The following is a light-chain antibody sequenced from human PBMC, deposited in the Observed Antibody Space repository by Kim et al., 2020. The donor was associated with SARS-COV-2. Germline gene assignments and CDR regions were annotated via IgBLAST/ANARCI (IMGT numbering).Light chain of an antibody. J-gene: IGLJ3*02. CDR1: ALPKQY. CDR3: QSGDSRGTYRV. Sequence: SYELTQPPSVSVSPGQTARITCSGDALPKQYAYWYQQKPGQAPVLVIYKDSERPSGIPARFSGSSSGTTVTLTISGVQAEDEADYYCQSGDSRGTYRVFG. V-gene: IGLV3-25*03. CDR2: KDS.